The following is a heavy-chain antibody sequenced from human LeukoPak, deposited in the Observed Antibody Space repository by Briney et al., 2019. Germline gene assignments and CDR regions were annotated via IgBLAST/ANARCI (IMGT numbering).Heavy chain of an antibody. J-gene: IGHJ4*02. V-gene: IGHV3-23*01. CDR1: GFTFSSYA. D-gene: IGHD3-10*01. Sequence: PGGSLRLSCAASGFTFSSYAMYWVRQAPGKGLEWVSTISGSGGSTYYADSVKGRFTTSRDNSKNTLYLQMNSLRAEDTALYYCAKDLGVYGSGSYDYWGQGTLVTVSS. CDR3: AKDLGVYGSGSYDY. CDR2: ISGSGGST.